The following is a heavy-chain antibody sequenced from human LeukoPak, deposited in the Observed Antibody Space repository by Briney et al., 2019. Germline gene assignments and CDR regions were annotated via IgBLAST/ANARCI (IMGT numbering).Heavy chain of an antibody. Sequence: SVKVSCKASGGTFSSYAISWVRQAPGQGLEWMGRVIPILGIANYAQKFQGRVTITADKSTSTAYMELSSLRSEDTAVYYCARGGGLPGDAFDIWGQGTMVTVSS. CDR2: VIPILGIA. CDR1: GGTFSSYA. J-gene: IGHJ3*02. V-gene: IGHV1-69*04. CDR3: ARGGGLPGDAFDI. D-gene: IGHD5-18*01.